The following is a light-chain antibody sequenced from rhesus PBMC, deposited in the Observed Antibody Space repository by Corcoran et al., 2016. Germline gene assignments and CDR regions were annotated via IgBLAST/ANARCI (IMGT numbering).Light chain of an antibody. CDR1: QSVSSY. Sequence: EIVMTQSPATLSLSPGETATISCRTSQSVSSYLAWYQQKPGQAPRLLIYGASSRATGIPDRFSGSGSGTYFTLTISSLEPEDFAVYYWQETSNLWTFGQGTKVEIK. CDR2: GAS. J-gene: IGKJ1*01. CDR3: QETSNLWT. V-gene: IGKV3-31*02.